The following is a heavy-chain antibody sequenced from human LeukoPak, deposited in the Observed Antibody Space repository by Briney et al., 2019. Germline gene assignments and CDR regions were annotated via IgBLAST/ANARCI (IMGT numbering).Heavy chain of an antibody. Sequence: SVKVSCKASGGTFSSYAISWVRQAPGQGLEWMGRIIPIFGTASYAQKFQGRVTITADESTSTAYMELSSLRSEDTAVYYCARGGVVVPAAIGPPEDNWFDPWGQGTLVTVSS. CDR1: GGTFSSYA. CDR3: ARGGVVVPAAIGPPEDNWFDP. V-gene: IGHV1-69*13. CDR2: IIPIFGTA. J-gene: IGHJ5*02. D-gene: IGHD2-2*01.